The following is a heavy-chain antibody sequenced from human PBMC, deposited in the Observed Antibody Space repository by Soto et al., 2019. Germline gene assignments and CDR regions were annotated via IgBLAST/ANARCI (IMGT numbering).Heavy chain of an antibody. CDR3: ARDPRLSSGWYVGDVYYFDY. CDR1: KFTFSSHN. CDR2: ISSSSTYI. D-gene: IGHD6-19*01. J-gene: IGHJ4*02. V-gene: IGHV3-21*01. Sequence: EVQLVESGGGLVKPGGSLRLSCAASKFTFSSHNMNWVRQAPGKGLEWVSSISSSSTYIYYADSVRGRFTISRDNAKNSLFLQMNSLRAEDTAVYYCARDPRLSSGWYVGDVYYFDYWGQGTLVTVSS.